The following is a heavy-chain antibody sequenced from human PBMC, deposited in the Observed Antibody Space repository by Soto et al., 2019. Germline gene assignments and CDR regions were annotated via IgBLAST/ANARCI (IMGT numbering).Heavy chain of an antibody. CDR2: IYHSGST. CDR3: ASNGVYYDILTGYYKPSYFDY. D-gene: IGHD3-9*01. J-gene: IGHJ4*02. CDR1: GGSISSSNW. V-gene: IGHV4-4*02. Sequence: LSLTCAVSGGSISSSNWWSWVRQPPGKGLEWIGEIYHSGSTNYNPSLKSRVTISVDKSKNQFSLKLSSVTAADTAVYYGASNGVYYDILTGYYKPSYFDYWGQGTLVTVSS.